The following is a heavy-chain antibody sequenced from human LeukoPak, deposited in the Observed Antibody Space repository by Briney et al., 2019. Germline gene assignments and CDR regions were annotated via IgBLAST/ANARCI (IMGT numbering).Heavy chain of an antibody. CDR2: IWYDGSNK. J-gene: IGHJ6*02. Sequence: GGSLRLSCAASGFTFSSYGMHWVRQAPGKGLEWVAVIWYDGSNKYYADSVKGRFTISRDNSKNTLYLQMNSLRAEDTAVYYCARDHRVYCSGGSCYLQPFYYYGMDVWGQGTTVTVSS. V-gene: IGHV3-33*01. CDR1: GFTFSSYG. D-gene: IGHD2-15*01. CDR3: ARDHRVYCSGGSCYLQPFYYYGMDV.